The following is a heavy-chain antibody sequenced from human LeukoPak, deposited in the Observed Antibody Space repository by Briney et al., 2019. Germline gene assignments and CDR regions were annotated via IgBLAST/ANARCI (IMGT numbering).Heavy chain of an antibody. Sequence: ASVKVSCKASGYSFTTYSISWVRQAPGQGLEWMGWTSAYNGDTNYAQKLQGRVTMTTDTSTSTAYTELRSLRSDDTAVYYCAGGGGYDILTGYYRPADLWGQGTLVTVSS. J-gene: IGHJ5*02. CDR3: AGGGGYDILTGYYRPADL. CDR1: GYSFTTYS. D-gene: IGHD3-9*01. V-gene: IGHV1-18*01. CDR2: TSAYNGDT.